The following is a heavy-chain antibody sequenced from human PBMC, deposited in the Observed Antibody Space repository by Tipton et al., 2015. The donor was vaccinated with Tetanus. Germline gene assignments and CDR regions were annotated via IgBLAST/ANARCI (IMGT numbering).Heavy chain of an antibody. CDR3: ARRGEARANWFDS. J-gene: IGHJ5*01. CDR1: GYTFTNYH. D-gene: IGHD2-21*01. V-gene: IGHV1-2*02. CDR2: IDPKSGDT. Sequence: QSGAEVKKPGASVRVSCKPSGYTFTNYHVQWVRQAPGQGLEWMGWIDPKSGDTDFAQRFQGRVTMTRDSSISTVYMELSRLRSDDTAVYYCARRGEARANWFDSWGQGTLVTVSS.